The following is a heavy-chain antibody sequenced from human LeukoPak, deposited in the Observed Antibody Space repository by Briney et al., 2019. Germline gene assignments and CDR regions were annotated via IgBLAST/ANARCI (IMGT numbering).Heavy chain of an antibody. CDR2: IYYSGST. D-gene: IGHD3-16*01. V-gene: IGHV4-59*08. J-gene: IGHJ4*02. Sequence: PSETLSLTCAVYGGSISSYYWSWIRQPPGKGLEWIGYIYYSGSTNYNPSLKSRVTISVDTSKNQFSLKLSSVTAADTAVYYCARHLGGGSYYDYWGQGTLVTVSS. CDR3: ARHLGGGSYYDY. CDR1: GGSISSYY.